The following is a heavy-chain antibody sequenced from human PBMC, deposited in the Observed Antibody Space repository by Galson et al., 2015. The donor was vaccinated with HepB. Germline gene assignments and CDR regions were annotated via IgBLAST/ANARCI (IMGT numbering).Heavy chain of an antibody. J-gene: IGHJ4*02. D-gene: IGHD6-19*01. CDR3: AKDGMAVAGIGGLDY. CDR1: GFTFSDHY. V-gene: IGHV3-23*01. Sequence: SLRLSCAASGFTFSDHYMDWVRQAPGKGLEWVSAISGSGGSTYYADSVKGRFTISRDNSKNTLYLQMNSLRAEDTAVYYCAKDGMAVAGIGGLDYWGQGTLVTVSS. CDR2: ISGSGGST.